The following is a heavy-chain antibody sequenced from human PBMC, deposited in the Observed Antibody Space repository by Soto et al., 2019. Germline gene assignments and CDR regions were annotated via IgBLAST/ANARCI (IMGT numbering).Heavy chain of an antibody. CDR2: ISAHNGNT. Sequence: QVHLVQSGAEVKKPGASVKVSFKAPGYTFTSYGITWVRQAPGQGLEWMGWISAHNGNTDYAQKLQGRVIVTRDTSTSTAYMELRSLRSDDTAVYYCARGRYGDYWGQGALVTVSS. CDR3: ARGRYGDY. V-gene: IGHV1-18*01. D-gene: IGHD1-1*01. J-gene: IGHJ4*02. CDR1: GYTFTSYG.